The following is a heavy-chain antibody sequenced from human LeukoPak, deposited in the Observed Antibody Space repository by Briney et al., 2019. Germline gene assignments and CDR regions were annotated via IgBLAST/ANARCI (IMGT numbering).Heavy chain of an antibody. CDR1: GYTFTSYY. CDR3: TVGGSWYPDYYYYMDV. D-gene: IGHD6-13*01. Sequence: ASVKVSCKASGYTFTSYYMHWVRQAPGQGLEWMGWINPNSGGTNYAQKFQGRVTMTRDTSISTAYMELSRLRSDDTAVYYCTVGGSWYPDYYYYMDVWGKGTTVTVSS. CDR2: INPNSGGT. J-gene: IGHJ6*03. V-gene: IGHV1-2*02.